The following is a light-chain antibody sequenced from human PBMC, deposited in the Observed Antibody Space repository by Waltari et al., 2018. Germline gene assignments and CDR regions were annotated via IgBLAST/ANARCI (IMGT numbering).Light chain of an antibody. V-gene: IGKV1-39*01. CDR2: AAS. CDR1: QSIHNS. CDR3: QQTYSTSIT. Sequence: IQMTQSPSSLSASVRDSVDITCRASQSIHNSLNWYQQKPGKAPEVLIHAASTLLSGVPSRFSGSGSGTEFTLTITPLQPEDFATYFCQQTYSTSITFGQGTRLGIK. J-gene: IGKJ5*01.